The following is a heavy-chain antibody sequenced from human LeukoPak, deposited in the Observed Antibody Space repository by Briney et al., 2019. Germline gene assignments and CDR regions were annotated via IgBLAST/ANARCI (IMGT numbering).Heavy chain of an antibody. CDR2: NYTSGST. D-gene: IGHD3-3*01. CDR3: ARADARSRSWFDP. Sequence: SETLSLTCTVSGGSISSDSYIWSWIRQPAGQGLVWIGRNYTSGSTNYNPSLKSRVTMTVDTSENQFSLKLSSVTAADTAVYYCARADARSRSWFDPWGQGTLVTVSS. V-gene: IGHV4-61*02. J-gene: IGHJ5*02. CDR1: GGSISSDSYI.